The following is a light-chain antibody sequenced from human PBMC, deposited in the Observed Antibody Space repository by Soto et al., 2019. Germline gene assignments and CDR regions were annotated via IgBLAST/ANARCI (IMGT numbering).Light chain of an antibody. J-gene: IGKJ4*01. Sequence: EIVTTQSPATLSVSPGERATLSCRASQSVSSNLAWYQQKPGQTPKLLIYVASTRATGIPASFSGSGSGTEFTLTISSLQSEDFAVYYCQQYNVWPLTFGGGTKVEFK. CDR1: QSVSSN. CDR3: QQYNVWPLT. CDR2: VAS. V-gene: IGKV3-15*01.